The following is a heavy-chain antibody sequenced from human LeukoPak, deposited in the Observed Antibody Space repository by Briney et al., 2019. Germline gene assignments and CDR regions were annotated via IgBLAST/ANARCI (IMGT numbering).Heavy chain of an antibody. CDR1: GFTFIHYC. J-gene: IGHJ4*02. Sequence: GGSLRLSCATSGFTFIHYCMTWVRQPPGKGLEEVAHINQEGSEQHYMDSVQARFTISRDNAKNSLSLQMNSLRAEDTAVYYCVRDGGVSGYDLLDYWGQGTLVTVSP. V-gene: IGHV3-7*01. CDR3: VRDGGVSGYDLLDY. D-gene: IGHD5-12*01. CDR2: INQEGSEQ.